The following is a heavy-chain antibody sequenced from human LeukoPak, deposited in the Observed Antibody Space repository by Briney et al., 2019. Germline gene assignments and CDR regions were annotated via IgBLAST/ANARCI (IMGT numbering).Heavy chain of an antibody. CDR2: ISYDGSNK. D-gene: IGHD6-19*01. Sequence: SGGSLRLSCAASGFTLSSFGMHWVRQAPGKWLEWVAIISYDGSNKYYADSVKGRFTISRDNSKNTLYLQLNSLRIEDTAVYYCAKDLSYSTDWPYFDYWGQGTLVTVSS. V-gene: IGHV3-30*18. CDR1: GFTLSSFG. J-gene: IGHJ4*02. CDR3: AKDLSYSTDWPYFDY.